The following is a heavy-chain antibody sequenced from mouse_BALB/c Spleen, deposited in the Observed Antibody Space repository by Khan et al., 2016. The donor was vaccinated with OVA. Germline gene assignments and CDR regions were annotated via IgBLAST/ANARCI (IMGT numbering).Heavy chain of an antibody. CDR1: GYTFTSYY. V-gene: IGHV1S81*02. CDR2: INPSDGDT. J-gene: IGHJ3*01. CDR3: TRSGYGTFAY. D-gene: IGHD2-1*01. Sequence: QVRLQQSGAELVKPGASVKLSCKASGYTFTSYYMYWVKQRPGQGLEWIGEINPSDGDTNFNEKFKSKATLTVDKSSSTAYMQLSSLTSEDSAVYYCTRSGYGTFAYWGQGILVTVSA.